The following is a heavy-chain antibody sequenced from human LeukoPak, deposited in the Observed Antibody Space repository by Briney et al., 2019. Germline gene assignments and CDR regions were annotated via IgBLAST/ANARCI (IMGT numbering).Heavy chain of an antibody. Sequence: GGSLRLSCAASGFTFSNAWMSWVRQVPGKGLEWVGRIKSKINGGTTDYAAPVKGRFTISRDDSKNTVYLQMNSLKIEDTAVYYCTAERGSYYVFWGQGTLVTVSS. CDR3: TAERGSYYVF. D-gene: IGHD1-26*01. CDR1: GFTFSNAW. J-gene: IGHJ4*02. CDR2: IKSKINGGTT. V-gene: IGHV3-15*05.